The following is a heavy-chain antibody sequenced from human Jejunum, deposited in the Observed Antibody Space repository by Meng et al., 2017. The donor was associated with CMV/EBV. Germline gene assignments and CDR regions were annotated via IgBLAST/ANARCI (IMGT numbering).Heavy chain of an antibody. CDR1: GFTLISDT. J-gene: IGHJ6*02. CDR3: VRGSDFRYGMDI. CDR2: ISSRMAFT. D-gene: IGHD3-3*01. V-gene: IGHV3-21*01. Sequence: AYGFTLISDTMNWVRQAPGKGLEWVSSISSRMAFTYYADSVKGRFTISRDDAQNSVHLQMNSLRVEDTAIYYCVRGSDFRYGMDIWGQGTTVTVSS.